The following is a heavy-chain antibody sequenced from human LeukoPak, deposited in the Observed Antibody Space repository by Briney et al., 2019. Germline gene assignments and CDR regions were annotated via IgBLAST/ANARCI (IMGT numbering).Heavy chain of an antibody. Sequence: SETLSLTCAVYGGSLSGYYWSWIRQPPGRGLEWIGEINHSGSTNYNPSLKSRVTISVDTSKNQFSLKLSSVTAADTAVYYCARGGKIVVVPAAKTYYYYYMDVWGKGTTVTVSS. CDR1: GGSLSGYY. J-gene: IGHJ6*03. V-gene: IGHV4-34*01. CDR2: INHSGST. CDR3: ARGGKIVVVPAAKTYYYYYMDV. D-gene: IGHD2-2*01.